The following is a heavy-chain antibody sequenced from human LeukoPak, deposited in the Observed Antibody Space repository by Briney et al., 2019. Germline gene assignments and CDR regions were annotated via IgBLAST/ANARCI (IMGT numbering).Heavy chain of an antibody. D-gene: IGHD2-2*01. J-gene: IGHJ5*02. CDR2: INPNSGGT. V-gene: IGHV1-2*06. Sequence: ASVKVSCKASGYAFTGYYMHWVRQAPGQGLEWMGRINPNSGGTNYAQKFQGRVTMTRDTSISTAYMELSRLRSDDTAVYYCARHPEVPAAIGAPNWFDPWGQGTLVTVSS. CDR3: ARHPEVPAAIGAPNWFDP. CDR1: GYAFTGYY.